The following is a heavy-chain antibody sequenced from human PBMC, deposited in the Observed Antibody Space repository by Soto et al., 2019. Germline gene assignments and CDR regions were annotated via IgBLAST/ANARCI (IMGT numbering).Heavy chain of an antibody. V-gene: IGHV4-38-2*01. CDR1: VYSISSGYY. CDR2: IYHSGST. Sequence: PSETLSLTCAFSVYSISSGYYWGWIRQPPGKGLEWIGTIYHSGSTYYNPSLKSRVTISVDTSKNQFSLKLNSVTAADTAVYYCARALYCSGGSCSHLRGMEVLGLGTTVNVSS. D-gene: IGHD2-15*01. J-gene: IGHJ6*01. CDR3: ARALYCSGGSCSHLRGMEV.